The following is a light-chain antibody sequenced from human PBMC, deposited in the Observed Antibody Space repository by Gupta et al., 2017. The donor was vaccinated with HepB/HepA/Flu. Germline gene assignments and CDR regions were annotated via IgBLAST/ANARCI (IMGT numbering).Light chain of an antibody. CDR2: YAS. CDR1: GSVRNY. J-gene: IGKJ2*01. V-gene: IGKV3-11*01. CDR3: QQRSNRPPST. Sequence: IVLTQSPATLSLSPGERATLSCRASGSVRNYLAWYQHKAGPAPRLLIYYASSRATGVPARFISSGSWAAFSPIISNREPQDVSVNYCQQRSNRPPSTFGHGTKVDIK.